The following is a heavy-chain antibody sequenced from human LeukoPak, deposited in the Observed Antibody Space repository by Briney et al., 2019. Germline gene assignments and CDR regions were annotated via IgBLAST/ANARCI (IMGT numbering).Heavy chain of an antibody. V-gene: IGHV1-8*01. Sequence: ASVKVSCKASGYTFTSYDINWVRQATGQGLEWMGWMNPNSGNTGYAQKFQGRVTMTRNTSISTAYMELSSLRSEDTAVYYCARVYYGPRGMGYNCCSTSCLFDYWGQGTLVTVSS. CDR1: GYTFTSYD. CDR2: MNPNSGNT. J-gene: IGHJ4*02. CDR3: ARVYYGPRGMGYNCCSTSCLFDY. D-gene: IGHD2-2*01.